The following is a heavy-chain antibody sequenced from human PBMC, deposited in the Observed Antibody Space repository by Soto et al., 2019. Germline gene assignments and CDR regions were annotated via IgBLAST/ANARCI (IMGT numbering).Heavy chain of an antibody. CDR1: GGSFSGYY. J-gene: IGHJ4*02. Sequence: PSETLSLTCAVYGGSFSGYYWTWIRQPPGTGLEWIGEINHGGSTNYNPSLKSRVTISVDTSKNQFSLKLTSVTAADTAVYYCARDKITGHFDYWGQGTLVTVSS. D-gene: IGHD2-8*02. CDR3: ARDKITGHFDY. CDR2: INHGGST. V-gene: IGHV4-34*01.